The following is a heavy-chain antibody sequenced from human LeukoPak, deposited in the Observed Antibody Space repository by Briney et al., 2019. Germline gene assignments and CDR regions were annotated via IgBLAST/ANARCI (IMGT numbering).Heavy chain of an antibody. D-gene: IGHD1-26*01. CDR3: ARVSGTHYPVDY. CDR2: IRQDGGDS. Sequence: PGGSLRLSCAASGFSFSNHWMAWVRQTPGKGLEWVANIRQDGGDSYYVDSVRGRFTISRDNAKSSVFLQMNSLRAEDTAVYYCARVSGTHYPVDYWGQGTLDTVSS. V-gene: IGHV3-7*01. J-gene: IGHJ4*02. CDR1: GFSFSNHW.